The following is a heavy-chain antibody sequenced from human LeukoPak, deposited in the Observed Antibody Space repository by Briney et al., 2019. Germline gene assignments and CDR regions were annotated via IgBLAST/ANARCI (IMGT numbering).Heavy chain of an antibody. CDR2: IYYSGST. CDR1: GGSISSYY. J-gene: IGHJ4*02. V-gene: IGHV4-59*01. Sequence: PSETLSLTCTVSGGSISSYYWSWIRQPPGEGLEWIGYIYYSGSTNYNPSLKSRVTISVDTSKNQFSLKLSSVTAADTAVYYCARDVGYYDILTGYYKEYYFDYWGQGTLVTVSS. D-gene: IGHD3-9*01. CDR3: ARDVGYYDILTGYYKEYYFDY.